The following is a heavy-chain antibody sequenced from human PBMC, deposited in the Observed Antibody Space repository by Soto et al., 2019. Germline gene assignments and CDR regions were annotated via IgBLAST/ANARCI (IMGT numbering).Heavy chain of an antibody. D-gene: IGHD6-13*01. Sequence: GGSLRLSCAASGFTFSSFAMHWVRQAPGKGLEWVSAISYDGSHKYYADSVKGRFTISRDNSKNTLYLQMNSLRPEDRAVYYCARDRRQQLVPLDYWGQGTLVTVSS. CDR1: GFTFSSFA. J-gene: IGHJ4*02. CDR3: ARDRRQQLVPLDY. CDR2: ISYDGSHK. V-gene: IGHV3-30-3*01.